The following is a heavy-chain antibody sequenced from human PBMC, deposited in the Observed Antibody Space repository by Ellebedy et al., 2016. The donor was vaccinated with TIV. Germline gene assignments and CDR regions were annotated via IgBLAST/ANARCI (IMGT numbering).Heavy chain of an antibody. CDR2: INHSGST. CDR1: GGSFSGYY. J-gene: IGHJ6*02. CDR3: ARGKGSTSRSYYGMDV. Sequence: SETLSLTCAVYGGSFSGYYWSWIRQPPGKGLEWIGEINHSGSTNYNPSLKSRVTISVDTSKNQFSLKLSSVTAADTAVYYCARGKGSTSRSYYGMDVWGQGTTVTVSS. V-gene: IGHV4-34*01. D-gene: IGHD2-2*01.